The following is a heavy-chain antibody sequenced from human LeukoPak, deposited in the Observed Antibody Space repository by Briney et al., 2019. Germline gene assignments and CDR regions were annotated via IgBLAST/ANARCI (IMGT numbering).Heavy chain of an antibody. D-gene: IGHD6-19*01. CDR1: GFTFSSYA. Sequence: PGGSLRLSCAASGFTFSSYAMSWVRQAPGKGLEWVSAISGSGGSTYYADSVKGRFTISRDNSKNTLYLQINSLRAEDTAVYYCAKGSSGWYGYFQHWGQGTLVTVSS. CDR2: ISGSGGST. V-gene: IGHV3-23*01. J-gene: IGHJ1*01. CDR3: AKGSSGWYGYFQH.